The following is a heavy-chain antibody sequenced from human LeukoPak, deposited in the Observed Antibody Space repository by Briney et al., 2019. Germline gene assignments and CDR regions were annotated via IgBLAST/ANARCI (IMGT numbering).Heavy chain of an antibody. CDR3: ARGSPRGYGSGSYVRSWFDP. J-gene: IGHJ5*02. V-gene: IGHV4-34*01. CDR2: INHSVST. CDR1: GGSFSGYY. Sequence: SETLSLTCAVYGGSFSGYYWSWIRQPPGKWLEWIGEINHSVSTNYNPSLTSRVTISVDTSKNQFSLKLSSVTAADRAVYYCARGSPRGYGSGSYVRSWFDPWGQGTLVTVSS. D-gene: IGHD3-10*01.